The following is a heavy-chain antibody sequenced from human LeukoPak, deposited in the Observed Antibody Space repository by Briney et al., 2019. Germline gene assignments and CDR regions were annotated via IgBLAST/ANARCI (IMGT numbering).Heavy chain of an antibody. Sequence: PGESLTLSCVASGFIFTKAWMSWVRQAPGEGLEWIARIKDGGGTTDYAAPVKGRFTISRDDSRNTVSLQMNSLNTEDIGVYYCTTDLGAYGDYLRNWGQGSLVTVSS. V-gene: IGHV3-15*01. D-gene: IGHD4-17*01. CDR3: TTDLGAYGDYLRN. J-gene: IGHJ1*01. CDR2: IKDGGGTT. CDR1: GFIFTKAW.